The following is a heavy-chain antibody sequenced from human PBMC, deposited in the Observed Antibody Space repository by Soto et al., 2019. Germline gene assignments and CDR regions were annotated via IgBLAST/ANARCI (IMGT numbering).Heavy chain of an antibody. CDR3: VRGGFPIPLCPLYA. V-gene: IGHV3-64D*08. CDR1: RFIFSSYA. Sequence: GGSLRLSCSASRFIFSSYAMHWVRQAPGKGLEYVSAIGSSGDNTYYGDSVKGRFTISRDNSKNTLYLQMSSLGAEDTAVYYWVRGGFPIPLCPLYAGGQGTRITVSA. D-gene: IGHD2-2*01. CDR2: IGSSGDNT. J-gene: IGHJ4*02.